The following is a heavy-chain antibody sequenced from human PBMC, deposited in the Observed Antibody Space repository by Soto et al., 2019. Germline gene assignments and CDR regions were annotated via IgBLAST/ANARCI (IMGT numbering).Heavy chain of an antibody. D-gene: IGHD5-18*01. V-gene: IGHV3-23*01. J-gene: IGHJ4*02. CDR2: ISGSGGST. CDR3: AKGRTSMVSFDY. CDR1: GFTFSSYG. Sequence: GGSLRLSCAASGFTFSSYGMHWVRQAPGKGLEWVSAISGSGGSTYFADSVKGRFTFSRDTSKNTLYLQMNSLRAEDTAVYYCAKGRTSMVSFDYWGQGTLVTVSS.